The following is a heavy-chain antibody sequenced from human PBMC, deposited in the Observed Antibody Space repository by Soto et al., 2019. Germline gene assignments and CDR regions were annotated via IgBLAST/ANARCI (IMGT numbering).Heavy chain of an antibody. Sequence: ASVKVSCKASGYTFTSYGISWVRQAPGQGLEWMGWISAYNGNTNYAQKFQGRVTMTRDTSTSTVYMELSSLRSEDTAVYYCARDFGSSPVPGYYYYYGMDVWGQGTTVTVSS. CDR3: ARDFGSSPVPGYYYYYGMDV. J-gene: IGHJ6*02. V-gene: IGHV1-18*01. CDR2: ISAYNGNT. D-gene: IGHD6-13*01. CDR1: GYTFTSYG.